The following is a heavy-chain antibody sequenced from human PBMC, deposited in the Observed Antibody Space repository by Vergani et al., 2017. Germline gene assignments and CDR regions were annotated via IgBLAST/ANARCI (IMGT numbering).Heavy chain of an antibody. CDR3: ARRPTYYYDSSGYYYSSAEYFQH. J-gene: IGHJ1*01. CDR2: ISSSSSTI. CDR1: GFTFSSYS. Sequence: EVQLVESGGGLVQPGGSLRLSCAASGFTFSSYSMNWVRQAPGKGLEWVSYISSSSSTIYYADSVKGRFTISRDNAKNSLYLQMNSLRAEDTAVYYCARRPTYYYDSSGYYYSSAEYFQHWGQGTLVTVSS. D-gene: IGHD3-22*01. V-gene: IGHV3-48*01.